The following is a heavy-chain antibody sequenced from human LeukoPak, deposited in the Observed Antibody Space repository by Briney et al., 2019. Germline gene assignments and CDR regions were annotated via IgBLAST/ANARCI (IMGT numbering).Heavy chain of an antibody. Sequence: SVKVSCKASGYTFTTLDISWVRQAPGQGLEWMGRIIPILGIANYAQKFQGRVTITADKSTSTAYMELSSLRSEDTAVYYCARDQGSGYYYGMDVWGQGTTVTVSS. J-gene: IGHJ6*02. CDR2: IIPILGIA. CDR1: GYTFTTLD. V-gene: IGHV1-69*04. CDR3: ARDQGSGYYYGMDV. D-gene: IGHD6-19*01.